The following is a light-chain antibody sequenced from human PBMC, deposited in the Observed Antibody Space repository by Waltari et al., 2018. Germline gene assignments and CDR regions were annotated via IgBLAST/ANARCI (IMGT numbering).Light chain of an antibody. J-gene: IGLJ3*02. V-gene: IGLV2-14*01. Sequence: QSALTQPASVSGSPGQSITSPCTGTSSDGGAYKFVSWYQHHAGEAPKLILYEVTNRPSGVSDRFSGSKSGNTASLTISGLQAEDEADYHCTSFTTRTTWVFGGGTKLTVL. CDR1: SSDGGAYKF. CDR2: EVT. CDR3: TSFTTRTTWV.